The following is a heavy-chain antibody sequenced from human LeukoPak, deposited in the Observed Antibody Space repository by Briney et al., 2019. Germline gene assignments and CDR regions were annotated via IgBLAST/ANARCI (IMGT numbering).Heavy chain of an antibody. CDR1: GFTFSSYW. CDR2: INSDGSST. V-gene: IGHV3-74*01. CDR3: ARVGSYSSSWYHY. J-gene: IGHJ4*02. Sequence: GGSLRLSCAASGFTFSSYWMHWVRQAPGKGLVWVSRINSDGSSTRYAASVKGRFTISRDNAKNTLYLQMNSLRAEDTAVYYCARVGSYSSSWYHYWGQGTLVTVSS. D-gene: IGHD6-13*01.